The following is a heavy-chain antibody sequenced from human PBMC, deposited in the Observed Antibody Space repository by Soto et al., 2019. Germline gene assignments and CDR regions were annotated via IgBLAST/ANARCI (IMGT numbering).Heavy chain of an antibody. V-gene: IGHV1-69*02. CDR2: IIPILGIA. CDR1: GGTFSSYT. CDR3: ARSPYSSSWLIDY. D-gene: IGHD6-13*01. Sequence: QVQLVQSGAEVKKPGSSVKVSCKASGGTFSSYTISWVRQAPGQGLEWMGRIIPILGIANYAQKFQGRVTITADKSTSTAYMELSSLRSEDTAVYYCARSPYSSSWLIDYWGQGTLVTVSS. J-gene: IGHJ4*02.